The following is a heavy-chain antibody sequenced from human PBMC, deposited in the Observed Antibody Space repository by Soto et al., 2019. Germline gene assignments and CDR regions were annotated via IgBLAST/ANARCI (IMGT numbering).Heavy chain of an antibody. Sequence: SETLSLTCAVYGGSFSGYDWSWIRQPPGKGLEWIGEINHSGSTNYNPSLKSRVTISVDTSKNQFSLKLSSVTAADTDVYYCASGLLRFLEWLSPRHYYYGMDVWGQGTTVTVSS. J-gene: IGHJ6*02. V-gene: IGHV4-34*01. CDR2: INHSGST. CDR3: ASGLLRFLEWLSPRHYYYGMDV. D-gene: IGHD3-3*01. CDR1: GGSFSGYD.